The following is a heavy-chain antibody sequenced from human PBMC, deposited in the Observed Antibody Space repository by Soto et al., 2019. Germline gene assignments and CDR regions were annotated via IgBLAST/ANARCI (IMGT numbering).Heavy chain of an antibody. CDR2: IIPILGIA. J-gene: IGHJ4*02. CDR3: ARGPNYYDSSGYCDY. D-gene: IGHD3-22*01. V-gene: IGHV1-69*02. CDR1: GGTFSTYT. Sequence: ASVKVSCKASGGTFSTYTISWVRQAPGQGLEWMGRIIPILGIANYAQKFQGRVTITADKSTSTAYMELSSLRSEDTAVYYCARGPNYYDSSGYCDYWGQGTLVTVSS.